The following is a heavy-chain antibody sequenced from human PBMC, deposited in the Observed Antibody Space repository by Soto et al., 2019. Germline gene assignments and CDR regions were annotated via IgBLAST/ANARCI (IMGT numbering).Heavy chain of an antibody. CDR3: AKDLARGYSGSRYDAFDI. Sequence: QVQLVESGGGVVQPGRSLRLSCAASGFTFSSYGMHWVRQAPGKGLEWVAVISYDGSNKYYADSVKGRFTISRDNSKNTLYLKMNSLRAEDMAVYYCAKDLARGYSGSRYDAFDIWGQGTMVTVSS. J-gene: IGHJ3*02. V-gene: IGHV3-30*18. CDR1: GFTFSSYG. D-gene: IGHD1-26*01. CDR2: ISYDGSNK.